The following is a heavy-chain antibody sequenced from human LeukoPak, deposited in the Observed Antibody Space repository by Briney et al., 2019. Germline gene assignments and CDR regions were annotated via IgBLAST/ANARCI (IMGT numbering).Heavy chain of an antibody. Sequence: ASVKVSCKASGYTFTSYGISWVRQAPGQGLEWMGWISAYNGNTNYAQKLQGRVTMTTDTSTSTAYMELRSLRSDDTAVYYCARDRVWFGESPPVDVWGKGTTVTVSS. CDR1: GYTFTSYG. D-gene: IGHD3-10*01. CDR2: ISAYNGNT. J-gene: IGHJ6*04. CDR3: ARDRVWFGESPPVDV. V-gene: IGHV1-18*01.